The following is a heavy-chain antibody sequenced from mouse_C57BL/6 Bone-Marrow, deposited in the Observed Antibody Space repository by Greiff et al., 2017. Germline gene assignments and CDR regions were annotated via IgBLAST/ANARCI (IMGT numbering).Heavy chain of an antibody. V-gene: IGHV1-76*01. CDR3: ARGNQSWFAY. J-gene: IGHJ3*01. Sequence: VQLQQSGAELVRPGASVKLSCKASGYTFTDYYINWVKQRPGQGLEWIARIYPGSGNTYYNEKFKGKATLTAEKSSSTAYMQLSSLTSEDSAVYFCARGNQSWFAYWGQGTLVTVSA. CDR1: GYTFTDYY. CDR2: IYPGSGNT.